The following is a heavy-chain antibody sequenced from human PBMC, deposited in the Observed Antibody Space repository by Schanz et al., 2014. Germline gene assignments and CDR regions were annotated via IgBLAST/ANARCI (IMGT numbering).Heavy chain of an antibody. CDR3: AREYSSYGTVYY. D-gene: IGHD5-12*01. J-gene: IGHJ4*02. V-gene: IGHV3-30*03. Sequence: QVQLVESGGGVVQPGRSLRLSCAASGITFSSYGMHWVRQAPGKGLEWVAVILYDGSNKYYADSVKGRFTISRDNSKNTLYLQMNSLRVEDTALYYCAREYSSYGTVYYWGQGTLVTVSS. CDR2: ILYDGSNK. CDR1: GITFSSYG.